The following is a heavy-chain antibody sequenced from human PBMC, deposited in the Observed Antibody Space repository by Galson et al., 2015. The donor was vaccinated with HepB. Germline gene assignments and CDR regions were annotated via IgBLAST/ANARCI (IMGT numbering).Heavy chain of an antibody. CDR2: IRSSSSYI. V-gene: IGHV3-21*01. D-gene: IGHD6-13*01. Sequence: SLRLSCADSGFTFNSYNMNWVRQAPGKGLEWVSSIRSSSSYISYADSVKGRFTISRDNDKNSLYLQMNSLRAEDTAVYYCARTPKAIAAAGKGGPIDYWGQGTLVTVSS. J-gene: IGHJ4*02. CDR3: ARTPKAIAAAGKGGPIDY. CDR1: GFTFNSYN.